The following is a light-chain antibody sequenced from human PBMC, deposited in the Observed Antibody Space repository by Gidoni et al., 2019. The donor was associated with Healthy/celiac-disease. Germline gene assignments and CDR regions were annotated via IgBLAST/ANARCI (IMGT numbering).Light chain of an antibody. J-gene: IGKJ5*01. CDR3: QQYYSTPSIT. CDR1: QSVLYSSNHKHY. V-gene: IGKV4-1*01. Sequence: DIVMTQSPASLAASLGERATINCKSSQSVLYSSNHKHYLAWYQHKPGQPTKLLIYWASTRESGVPDRFSGSGSGTDFTLTISSLQAEDVAVYYCQQYYSTPSITFGQGTRLEIK. CDR2: WAS.